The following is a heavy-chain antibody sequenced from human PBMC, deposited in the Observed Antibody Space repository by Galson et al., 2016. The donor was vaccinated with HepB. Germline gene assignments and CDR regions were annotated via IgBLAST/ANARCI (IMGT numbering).Heavy chain of an antibody. D-gene: IGHD6-19*01. CDR2: ILYSGIT. CDR1: GGSVRDYF. CDR3: AILNPNSGLAVFES. J-gene: IGHJ4*02. V-gene: IGHV4-59*02. Sequence: EPLSLTCSVSGGSVRDYFWSWIRQTPEKGLEFIGYILYSGITNYSPSLKSRVTMSVDTSKNQFSLILTSVTAADTAVYYCAILNPNSGLAVFESWGQGTLATVSA.